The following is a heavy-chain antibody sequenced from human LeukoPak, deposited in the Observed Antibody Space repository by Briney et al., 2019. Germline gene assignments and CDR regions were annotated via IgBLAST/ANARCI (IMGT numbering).Heavy chain of an antibody. Sequence: GGSLRLSCAASGFTFSTYWMTWVRQAPGKGLEWVANINQDGSDTYYVDSVKGRFTISRDNAKNSLSLQMSSLRAEETAVYYCTRGYCSGGYCTRGHCGGGSCTSAVDYWGQGTLVTVSS. D-gene: IGHD2-15*01. CDR1: GFTFSTYW. V-gene: IGHV3-7*01. J-gene: IGHJ4*02. CDR3: TRGYCSGGYCTRGHCGGGSCTSAVDY. CDR2: INQDGSDT.